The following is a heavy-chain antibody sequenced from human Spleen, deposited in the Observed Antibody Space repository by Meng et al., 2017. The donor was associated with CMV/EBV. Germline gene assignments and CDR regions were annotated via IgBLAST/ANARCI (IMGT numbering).Heavy chain of an antibody. Sequence: ASVKVSCKASGYTFTRYGISWVRQAPGQGLEWMGWISGYNGNIKYAQKFQGRVTMTTGTSTSTVYMELRSLRSDDTAVYYCARTFRTTLFGVVIFDGLDVWGQGTTVTVSS. V-gene: IGHV1-18*01. D-gene: IGHD3-3*01. CDR2: ISGYNGNI. CDR1: GYTFTRYG. J-gene: IGHJ6*02. CDR3: ARTFRTTLFGVVIFDGLDV.